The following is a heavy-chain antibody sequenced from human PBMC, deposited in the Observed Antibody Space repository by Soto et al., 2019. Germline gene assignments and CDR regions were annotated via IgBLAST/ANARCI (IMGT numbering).Heavy chain of an antibody. CDR3: ARGGSSWSRDYFDY. CDR1: GFTFSSYA. J-gene: IGHJ4*02. CDR2: ISYDGSNK. D-gene: IGHD6-6*01. V-gene: IGHV3-30-3*01. Sequence: QVQLVESGGGVVQPGRSLRLSCAASGFTFSSYAMHWVRQAPGKGLEWVAVISYDGSNKYYADSVKGRFTISRDNSKNTLYLQMNSLRAEGTAVYYCARGGSSWSRDYFDYWGQGTLVTVSS.